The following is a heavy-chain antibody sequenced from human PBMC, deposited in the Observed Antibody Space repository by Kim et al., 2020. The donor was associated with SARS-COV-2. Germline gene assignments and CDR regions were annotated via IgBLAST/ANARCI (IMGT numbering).Heavy chain of an antibody. CDR3: EKASSGWYGAEY. Sequence: GGSLRLSCAASGFTFSSYAMSWVRQAPGKGLEGVSAISGSGGSTYYADSVKGRFTISRDNSKNTLYLQMNSLRAEDTAVYYCEKASSGWYGAEYWGQGTLVTVSS. CDR1: GFTFSSYA. CDR2: ISGSGGST. V-gene: IGHV3-23*01. J-gene: IGHJ4*02. D-gene: IGHD6-19*01.